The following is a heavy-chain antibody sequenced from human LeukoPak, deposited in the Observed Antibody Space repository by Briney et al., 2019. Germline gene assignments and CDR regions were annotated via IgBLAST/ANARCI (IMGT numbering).Heavy chain of an antibody. D-gene: IGHD3-16*01. J-gene: IGHJ4*01. Sequence: ETLSLTCTVSGGSISSSSYYWGWIRQPPGKGLECVANIKEDGSEKYYVDSVKGRFTISRDNAKNSLYLQMNSLRAEDTAVYYCARQGDDYWGHGTLVTVSS. CDR1: GGSISSSSYY. CDR3: ARQGDDY. V-gene: IGHV3-7*01. CDR2: IKEDGSEK.